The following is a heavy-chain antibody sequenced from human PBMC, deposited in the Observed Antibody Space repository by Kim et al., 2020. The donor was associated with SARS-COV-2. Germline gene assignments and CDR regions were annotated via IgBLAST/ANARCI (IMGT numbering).Heavy chain of an antibody. CDR3: ARSLLRFLEWFPSSY. D-gene: IGHD3-3*01. CDR1: GYSISSGYY. V-gene: IGHV4-38-2*02. Sequence: SETLSLTCTVSGYSISSGYYWGWIRQPPGQGLEWIGSIYHSGSTYYNPSLKSRVTISVDTSKNQFSLKLSSVTAADTAVYYCARSLLRFLEWFPSSYWGQGTLVTVSS. J-gene: IGHJ4*02. CDR2: IYHSGST.